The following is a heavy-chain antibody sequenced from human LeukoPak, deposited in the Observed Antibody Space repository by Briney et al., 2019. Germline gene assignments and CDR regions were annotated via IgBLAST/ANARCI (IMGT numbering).Heavy chain of an antibody. CDR3: AKDLEDGGYSYGSPDY. D-gene: IGHD5-18*01. CDR1: GFTFSSYA. CDR2: ISGSGGST. V-gene: IGHV3-23*01. J-gene: IGHJ4*02. Sequence: GGSLRLSCAASGFTFSSYAMSLVRQAPGKGLEWVSAISGSGGSTYYADSVKGRFTISRDNSKNTLYLQMNSLRAEDTAVYYCAKDLEDGGYSYGSPDYWGQGALVTVSS.